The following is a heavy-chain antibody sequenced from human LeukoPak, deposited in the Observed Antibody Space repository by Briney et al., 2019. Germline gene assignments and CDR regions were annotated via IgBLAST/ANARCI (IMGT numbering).Heavy chain of an antibody. CDR1: GGSISSGGYY. CDR3: ARDPVSAFDI. V-gene: IGHV4-61*10. CDR2: GYHSGST. Sequence: PSETLSLTCTVSGGSISSGGYYWSWIRQPAGKGLEWIGHGYHSGSTNYNPSLKSRVTISVDMSKNQFSLNLSSVTAADTAVYYCARDPVSAFDIWGQGTMVTVSS. J-gene: IGHJ3*02.